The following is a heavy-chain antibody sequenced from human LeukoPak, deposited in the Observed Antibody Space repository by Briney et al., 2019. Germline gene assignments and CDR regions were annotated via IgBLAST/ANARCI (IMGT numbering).Heavy chain of an antibody. CDR1: GDSVSSNSAA. Sequence: PSQTLSLTCAISGDSVSSNSAAWNWIRQSPSRGLEWLGRTYYRSKWYNDYAVSVKSRITINPDTSKNQFSLQLNSVTPEDTAVYYCARLGTRGGYAYNWFDPWGQGTLVTVSS. V-gene: IGHV6-1*01. J-gene: IGHJ5*02. D-gene: IGHD5-12*01. CDR2: TYYRSKWYN. CDR3: ARLGTRGGYAYNWFDP.